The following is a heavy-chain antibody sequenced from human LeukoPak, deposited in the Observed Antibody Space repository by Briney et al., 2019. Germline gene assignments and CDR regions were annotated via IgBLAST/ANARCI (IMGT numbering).Heavy chain of an antibody. Sequence: PGGSLRLSCAASGFTFRAYGMHWGRQAPGQGLEYVAAISADGGTTWHSNSVNGRFTISRDTSKNTLYLQMGRLKTEDTALYYCARGRGGPPFDYWGEGILVTVSS. CDR1: GFTFRAYG. V-gene: IGHV3-64*01. CDR2: ISADGGTT. D-gene: IGHD3-10*01. J-gene: IGHJ4*02. CDR3: ARGRGGPPFDY.